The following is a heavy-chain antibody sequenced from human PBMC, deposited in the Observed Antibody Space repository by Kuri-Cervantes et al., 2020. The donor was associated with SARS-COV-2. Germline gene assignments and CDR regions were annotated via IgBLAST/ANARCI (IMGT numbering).Heavy chain of an antibody. J-gene: IGHJ4*01. CDR3: SRASLARYYCDY. CDR2: TYYRSKWYN. CDR1: GDSVSSNSAA. D-gene: IGHD3-16*01. Sequence: ALSDTRAGKGDSVSSNSAAWNWIRLSPSIGLERLGRTYYRSKWYNDYAVSVKSRITINPDTSKNQFSLQLNSVTPDDTAVYYCSRASLARYYCDYWAHAALVTVSS. V-gene: IGHV6-1*01.